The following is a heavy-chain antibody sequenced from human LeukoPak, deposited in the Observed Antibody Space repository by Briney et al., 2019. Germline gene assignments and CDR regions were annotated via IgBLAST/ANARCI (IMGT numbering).Heavy chain of an antibody. CDR3: ARGKARRDGYSR. V-gene: IGHV4-39*07. CDR2: IYYSGRT. Sequence: SETLSLTCSVSGGSISSSSHYWGWIRQPPGKGLEWIGSIYYSGRTYYNPSLKSRVTISLDTSKNQFSLKLSSVTAADTAVYYCARGKARRDGYSRWGQGTLVTVSS. D-gene: IGHD5-24*01. J-gene: IGHJ4*02. CDR1: GGSISSSSHY.